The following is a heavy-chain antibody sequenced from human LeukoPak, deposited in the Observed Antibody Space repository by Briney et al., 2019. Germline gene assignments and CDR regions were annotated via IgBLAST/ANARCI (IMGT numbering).Heavy chain of an antibody. CDR3: ARELVVVVPAAIYYYYGMDV. J-gene: IGHJ6*02. CDR2: IYTSGST. D-gene: IGHD2-2*01. CDR1: GGSISSYY. V-gene: IGHV4-4*07. Sequence: SETLSLTCTVSGGSISSYYWSWIRQPAGKGLEWIGRIYTSGSTNYNPSLKSRVTMSVDTSKNQFSLKLSSVTAADTAVYYCARELVVVVPAAIYYYYGMDVWGQGTTVTVSS.